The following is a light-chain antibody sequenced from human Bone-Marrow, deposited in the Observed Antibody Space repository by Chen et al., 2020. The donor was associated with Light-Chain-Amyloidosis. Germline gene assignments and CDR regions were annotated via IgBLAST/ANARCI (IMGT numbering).Light chain of an antibody. CDR1: QTISRNY. V-gene: IGKV3-20*01. CDR2: GSS. J-gene: IGKJ4*01. CDR3: QQYGTSPLT. Sequence: EIVLMQAPGTRSLPPEEGANLYCRASQTISRNYLTGYQQQFGHAPRLLIYGSSSRATGIPDSFTGSGSGTDFTLTINRQEPEDFAMYYCQQYGTSPLTYGGGTKVEIK.